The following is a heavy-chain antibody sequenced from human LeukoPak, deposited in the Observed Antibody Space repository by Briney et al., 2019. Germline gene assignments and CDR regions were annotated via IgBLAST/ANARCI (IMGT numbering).Heavy chain of an antibody. CDR2: IYSDGST. CDR3: ARDRADRGATNYFDY. D-gene: IGHD1-26*01. V-gene: IGHV3-66*01. Sequence: PGGSLRLSCAASVFTVSINYMSWVRQAPGKGLEWVSVIYSDGSTYYADSVKGRFTISRDSSKNTLYLQMNSLRAEDTAVYYCARDRADRGATNYFDYWGQGTLVTVSS. J-gene: IGHJ4*02. CDR1: VFTVSINY.